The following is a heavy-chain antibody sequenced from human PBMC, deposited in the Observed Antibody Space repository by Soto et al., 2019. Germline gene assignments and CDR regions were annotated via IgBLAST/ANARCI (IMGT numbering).Heavy chain of an antibody. Sequence: PSETLSLTCAVYGGSFSGYYWSWIRRPPGKGLEWIGEINHSGSTNYNPSLKSRVTISVDTPKDQFSLKLSSVSAADTAVYYCATGRGVRGVIITTYYYYGLDVWGQGTTVTVSS. CDR3: ATGRGVRGVIITTYYYYGLDV. V-gene: IGHV4-34*01. D-gene: IGHD3-10*01. CDR2: INHSGST. J-gene: IGHJ6*02. CDR1: GGSFSGYY.